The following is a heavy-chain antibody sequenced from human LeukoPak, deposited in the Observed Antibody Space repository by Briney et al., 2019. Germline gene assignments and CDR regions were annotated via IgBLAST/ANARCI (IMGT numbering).Heavy chain of an antibody. CDR3: ARPFRKGYTYGYLY. CDR2: IYYSGST. Sequence: SETLSLTCTVSGGSISSSSYYWGWIRQPPGKGLEWIGTIYYSGSTYYNPSLKIRVTISVDTSKNQFSLKLNSVTAADTAVYYCARPFRKGYTYGYLYWGQGTLVTVSS. V-gene: IGHV4-39*01. D-gene: IGHD5-18*01. J-gene: IGHJ4*02. CDR1: GGSISSSSYY.